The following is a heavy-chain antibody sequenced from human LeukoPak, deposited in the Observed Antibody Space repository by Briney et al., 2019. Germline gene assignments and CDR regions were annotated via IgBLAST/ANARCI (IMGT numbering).Heavy chain of an antibody. CDR3: ARHSRGDNWFDP. CDR1: GGSISSYY. CDR2: IYYSGST. V-gene: IGHV4-59*08. J-gene: IGHJ5*02. D-gene: IGHD3-10*01. Sequence: TSETLSLTCTVSGGSISSYYWSWIRQPPGKGLEWIGYIYYSGSTNYNPSLKSRVTISVDTSKNQFSLKLSSVTAADTAVYYCARHSRGDNWFDPWGQGTLVTVSS.